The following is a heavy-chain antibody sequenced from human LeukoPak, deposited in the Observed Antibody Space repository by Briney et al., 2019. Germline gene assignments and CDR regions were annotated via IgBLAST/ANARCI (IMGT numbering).Heavy chain of an antibody. CDR1: GESFSGYY. D-gene: IGHD3-10*01. CDR3: PSRRPPSRIPMVRGAHTGFDP. Sequence: TSETLSVTCAVYGESFSGYYWSRIRPPPGEGLGWIGEIIHSGSTNYTPSLKSRVTISVDTSQHQFSLKLSSVTATDPAVYHCPSRRPPSRIPMVRGAHTGFDPWGQGPLVTVSS. V-gene: IGHV4-34*12. J-gene: IGHJ5*02. CDR2: IIHSGST.